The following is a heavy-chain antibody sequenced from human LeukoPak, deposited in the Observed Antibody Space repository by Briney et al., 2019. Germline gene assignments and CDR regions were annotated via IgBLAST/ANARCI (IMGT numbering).Heavy chain of an antibody. CDR2: INSDGSST. Sequence: PGGSLRLSCAASGFTFSSYWMHWVRQAPGKGLVWVSRINSDGSSTSYADSVKGRFTISRDNSNNTLYLQMKSLRAEDTARYYCAKGGPSLNTPMVNFDFWGQGILVTVSS. J-gene: IGHJ4*02. V-gene: IGHV3-74*01. CDR3: AKGGPSLNTPMVNFDF. CDR1: GFTFSSYW. D-gene: IGHD5-18*01.